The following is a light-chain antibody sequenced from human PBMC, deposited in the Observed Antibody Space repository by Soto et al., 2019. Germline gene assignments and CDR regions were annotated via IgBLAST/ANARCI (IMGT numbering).Light chain of an antibody. Sequence: QSALTQPASVSGSPGQSITISCTGSSSDVGGYNYVSWYQQHPGKAPKLMIYEVINRPSGVSSRLSGSKSGNTASLTISGLQAEDEADYYCCSYTSSDTHLVFGGGTKLTVL. V-gene: IGLV2-14*01. CDR3: CSYTSSDTHLV. CDR1: SSDVGGYNY. CDR2: EVI. J-gene: IGLJ3*02.